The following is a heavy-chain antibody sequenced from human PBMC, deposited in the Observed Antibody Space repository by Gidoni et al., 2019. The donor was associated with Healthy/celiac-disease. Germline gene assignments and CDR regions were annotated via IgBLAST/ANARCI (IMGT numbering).Heavy chain of an antibody. CDR1: GFTFSNAW. CDR3: TSPYWNYVPYGMDV. V-gene: IGHV3-15*01. J-gene: IGHJ6*02. Sequence: EVQLVASGGGLVKPGGSLRLSCAASGFTFSNAWMSWVRPAPGKGLELVGRIKSKTDGGTTDYAAPVKGRFTISRDDSKNTLYLQMNSLKTEDTAVYYCTSPYWNYVPYGMDVWGQGTTVTVSS. D-gene: IGHD1-7*01. CDR2: IKSKTDGGTT.